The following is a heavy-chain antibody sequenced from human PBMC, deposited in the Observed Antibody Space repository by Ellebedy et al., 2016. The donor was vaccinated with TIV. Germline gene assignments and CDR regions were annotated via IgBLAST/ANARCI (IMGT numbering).Heavy chain of an antibody. CDR1: GYTFTSYD. J-gene: IGHJ4*02. CDR3: ARSKNYYDSSGYPDY. Sequence: ASVKVSCKASGYTFTSYDINWVRQAPGQGLEWMGWISAYNGNTNYAQKLQGRVTMTTDTSTSTAYMELRSLRSDDTAVYYCARSKNYYDSSGYPDYWGQGTLVTVSS. V-gene: IGHV1-18*01. CDR2: ISAYNGNT. D-gene: IGHD3-22*01.